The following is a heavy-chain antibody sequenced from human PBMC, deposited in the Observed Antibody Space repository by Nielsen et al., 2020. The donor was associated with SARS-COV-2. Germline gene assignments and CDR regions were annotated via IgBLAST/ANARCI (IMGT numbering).Heavy chain of an antibody. CDR2: ILGSGAAT. CDR1: GFTFGTYT. J-gene: IGHJ4*02. Sequence: GGSLRLSCTVSGFTFGTYTISWVRQPPGKGLQWVAGILGSGAATFYADSVKGRFTVSRDNSMNTLYLQMNSLRAEDTAVYYCAKDIRRYSYGYDPLDYWGQGTLVTVSS. CDR3: AKDIRRYSYGYDPLDY. V-gene: IGHV3-23*01. D-gene: IGHD5-18*01.